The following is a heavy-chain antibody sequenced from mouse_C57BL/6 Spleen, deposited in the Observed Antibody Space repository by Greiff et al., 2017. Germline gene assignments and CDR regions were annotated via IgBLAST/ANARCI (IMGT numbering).Heavy chain of an antibody. CDR1: GYTFTSYW. CDR2: IDPSDSYT. CDR3: ARGDYAGGFAY. Sequence: VQLQQPGAELVMPGASVKLSCKASGYTFTSYWMHWVKQRPGQGLEWIGEIDPSDSYTNYNQKFKGKSTLTVGKSSSTAYMQLGSLTSEDSAVYYGARGDYAGGFAYWGQGTLVTVSA. J-gene: IGHJ3*01. D-gene: IGHD2-4*01. V-gene: IGHV1-69*01.